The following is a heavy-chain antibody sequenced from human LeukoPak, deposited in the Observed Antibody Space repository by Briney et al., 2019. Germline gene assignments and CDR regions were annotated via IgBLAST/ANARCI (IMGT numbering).Heavy chain of an antibody. CDR3: ARDASDIVVVPAAVGPFDL. V-gene: IGHV3-64*01. D-gene: IGHD2-2*01. Sequence: GGSLRLSCAASGFTFSSYAMYWVRRTPGKGLEYVSVISGNGVSTHYAPSVKGRFSISRDNSKNTLYLKMGSLRAEDMAVYYCARDASDIVVVPAAVGPFDLWGQGTLVTVSS. J-gene: IGHJ4*02. CDR2: ISGNGVST. CDR1: GFTFSSYA.